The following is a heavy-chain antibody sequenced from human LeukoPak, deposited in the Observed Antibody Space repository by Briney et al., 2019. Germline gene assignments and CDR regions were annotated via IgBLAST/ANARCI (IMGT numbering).Heavy chain of an antibody. CDR3: ARHRGPAADFFCDY. CDR1: GGSINSYY. Sequence: SETLSLTCTVPGGSINSYYWSWIRQPPGKGLEWGGHIYYSGSTDYNPSLKSRVTISVDTSKNKFSLKLNSVTAADTAVYYCARHRGPAADFFCDYWGQGALVTVSS. V-gene: IGHV4-59*08. J-gene: IGHJ4*02. D-gene: IGHD2-2*01. CDR2: IYYSGST.